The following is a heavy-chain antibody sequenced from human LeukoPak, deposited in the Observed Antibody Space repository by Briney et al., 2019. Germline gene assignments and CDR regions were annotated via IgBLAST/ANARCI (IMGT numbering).Heavy chain of an antibody. V-gene: IGHV4-39*01. CDR3: ASRFGVLFDY. D-gene: IGHD2-15*01. Sequence: SETLSLTCAVSGGSISSNSYYWGWIRQPPGKGLEWIGSIYYSGSTYYKSSLKSRVTISVDTSKNQFSLKLSSVTAADTAVYYCASRFGVLFDYWGQGTLVTVSS. CDR2: IYYSGST. J-gene: IGHJ4*02. CDR1: GGSISSNSYY.